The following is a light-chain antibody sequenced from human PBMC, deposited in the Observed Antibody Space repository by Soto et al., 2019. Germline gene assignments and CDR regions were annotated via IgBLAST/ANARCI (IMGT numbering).Light chain of an antibody. CDR1: QSVSSNY. J-gene: IGKJ4*01. CDR2: GAS. CDR3: QQYGRSSLT. V-gene: IGKV3-20*01. Sequence: EIVLTQSPGTLSLSPGERATLSCRASQSVSSNYLAWYQQKPGQAPRLLIYGASSRTTGIPDRFSGSGSGRDFTLTSSRLEPEDFAVYHCQQYGRSSLTFGGGTKVEIK.